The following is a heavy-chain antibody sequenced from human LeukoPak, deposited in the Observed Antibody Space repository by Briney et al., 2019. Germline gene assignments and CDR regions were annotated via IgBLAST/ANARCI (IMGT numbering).Heavy chain of an antibody. D-gene: IGHD1-1*01. CDR1: GFSISDYY. CDR2: ISHTGASE. V-gene: IGHV3-11*01. Sequence: GGSLRLSWEASGFSISDYYMGWIRQAPGEGLEWVAYISHTGASEFHADPAKGRFAISRDNAQNSVYLQMDSLRVEDTALYFCVRGVETTLSLDLWGQGSLVTVSS. J-gene: IGHJ5*02. CDR3: VRGVETTLSLDL.